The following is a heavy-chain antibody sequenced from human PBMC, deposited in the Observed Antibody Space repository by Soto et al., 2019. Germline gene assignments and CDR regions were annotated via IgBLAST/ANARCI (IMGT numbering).Heavy chain of an antibody. CDR2: IIPILGIA. Sequence: QVQLVQSGAEVKKPGSSVKVSCKASGGTFSSYTISWVRQAPGQGLEWMGRIIPILGIANYAQKFQGRVTITADKSTSTAYMELSSLRSEDTAVYYCARGWPRVATMESDYWGQGTLVTVSS. CDR3: ARGWPRVATMESDY. V-gene: IGHV1-69*02. CDR1: GGTFSSYT. J-gene: IGHJ4*02. D-gene: IGHD5-12*01.